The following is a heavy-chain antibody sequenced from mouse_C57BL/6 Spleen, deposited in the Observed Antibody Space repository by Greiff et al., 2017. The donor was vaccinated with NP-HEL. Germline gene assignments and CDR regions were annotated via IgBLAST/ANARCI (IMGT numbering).Heavy chain of an antibody. CDR3: ARSGAGTDAMDY. J-gene: IGHJ4*01. CDR2: IYPGDGDT. V-gene: IGHV1-80*01. D-gene: IGHD4-1*01. CDR1: GYAFSSYW. Sequence: QVQLQQSGAELVKPGASVKISCKASGYAFSSYWMNWVKPRPGKGLEWIGQIYPGDGDTNYIGKFKGKATLTADKSSSTAYMQLSSLTSEDSAVYFCARSGAGTDAMDYWGQGTSVTVSS.